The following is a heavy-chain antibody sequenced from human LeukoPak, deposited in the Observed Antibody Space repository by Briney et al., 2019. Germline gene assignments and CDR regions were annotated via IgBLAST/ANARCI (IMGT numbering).Heavy chain of an antibody. CDR2: IYYSGST. Sequence: SQTLSLTCTVSGGSIRSGDYYWSWIRQPPGKGLEWIGYIYYSGSTYYKPSLESRVSISLDTSKNQFSLKLSSVTAADTAVYYCARSRGGSYYGDASDIWGQGTMVTVSS. CDR1: GGSIRSGDYY. D-gene: IGHD1-26*01. CDR3: ARSRGGSYYGDASDI. V-gene: IGHV4-30-4*01. J-gene: IGHJ3*02.